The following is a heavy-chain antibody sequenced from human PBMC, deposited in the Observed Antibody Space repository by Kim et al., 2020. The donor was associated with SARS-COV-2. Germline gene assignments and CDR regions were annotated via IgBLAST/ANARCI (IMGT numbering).Heavy chain of an antibody. CDR2: IRYDASFK. CDR1: GFNFNDHG. D-gene: IGHD6-19*01. CDR3: ARDSGSSVYYFDY. J-gene: IGHJ4*02. Sequence: GGSLRLSCAASGFNFNDHGMHWVRQAPGKGLEWVAVIRYDASFKYYGDSVKGRFTITRDNSKNMVYLQMNSLRAEDTAVYYCARDSGSSVYYFDYWGQGPLVTVPS. V-gene: IGHV3-33*01.